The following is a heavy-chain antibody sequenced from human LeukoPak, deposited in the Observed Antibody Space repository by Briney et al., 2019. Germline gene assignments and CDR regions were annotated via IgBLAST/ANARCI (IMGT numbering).Heavy chain of an antibody. CDR2: ISYDGSNK. CDR1: GFTFSSYG. D-gene: IGHD6-13*01. CDR3: ATHSSSWYRLYYFDY. Sequence: GRSLRLSCAASGFTFSSYGMHWVRQAPGKGLEWVAVISYDGSNKYYADSVKGRFTISRDNSKNTLYLQMNSLRAEDTAVYYCATHSSSWYRLYYFDYWGQGTLVTVSA. V-gene: IGHV3-30*03. J-gene: IGHJ4*02.